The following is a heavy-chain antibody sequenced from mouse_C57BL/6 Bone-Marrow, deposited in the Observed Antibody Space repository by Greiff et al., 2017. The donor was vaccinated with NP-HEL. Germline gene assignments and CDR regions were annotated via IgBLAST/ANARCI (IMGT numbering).Heavy chain of an antibody. CDR2: INYDGSST. CDR1: GFTFSDYY. J-gene: IGHJ2*01. CDR3: AKDDYDGCFDY. Sequence: EVHLVESEGGLVQPGSSMKLSCTASGFTFSDYYMAWVRQVPEKGLEWVANINYDGSSTYYLDSLKSRFIIPRDNAKTILYLQMSSLKSEDTATYYCAKDDYDGCFDYWDRGPTLTVSS. V-gene: IGHV5-16*01. D-gene: IGHD2-3*01.